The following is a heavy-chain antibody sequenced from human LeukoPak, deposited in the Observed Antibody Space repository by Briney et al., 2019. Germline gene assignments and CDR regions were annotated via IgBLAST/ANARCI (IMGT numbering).Heavy chain of an antibody. V-gene: IGHV3-23*01. D-gene: IGHD1/OR15-1a*01. CDR3: AKDPWNTAVANTNGWFDP. CDR1: GFTFSSYA. J-gene: IGHJ5*02. CDR2: ISGSGGNT. Sequence: PGGSLRLSCAASGFTFSSYAMSWVRRAPGKGLGWVSSISGSGGNTYYAQSVKGRFSISRDNSKNTLNLQMDSLRADDTALYFCAKDPWNTAVANTNGWFDPWGQGTLVTVSS.